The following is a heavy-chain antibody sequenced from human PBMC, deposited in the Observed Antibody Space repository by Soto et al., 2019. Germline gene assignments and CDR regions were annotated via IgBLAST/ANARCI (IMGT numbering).Heavy chain of an antibody. V-gene: IGHV1-69*13. J-gene: IGHJ6*02. CDR2: IIPIFGTA. CDR1: GGTFSSYA. D-gene: IGHD6-13*01. Sequence: SVKVSCKASGGTFSSYAISWVRQAPGQGLEWMGGIIPIFGTANYAQKFQGRVTITADESTSTAYMELRSLRSDDTAVYYCARGGRYSSSWYLDWYYGMDVWGQGTTVTVSS. CDR3: ARGGRYSSSWYLDWYYGMDV.